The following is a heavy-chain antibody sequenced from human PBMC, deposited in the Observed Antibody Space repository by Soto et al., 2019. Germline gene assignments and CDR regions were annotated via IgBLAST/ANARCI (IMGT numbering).Heavy chain of an antibody. Sequence: SETLSLTCTVPGGSVSSTGYYWSWIRQPPGKGLEWIGYIYHSGSTYYNPSLKSRVTISVDRSKNQFSLKLSSVTAADTAVYYCARDKITGLFDYWGQGTLVT. CDR2: IYHSGST. D-gene: IGHD2-8*02. CDR1: GGSVSSTGYY. CDR3: ARDKITGLFDY. V-gene: IGHV4-30-2*01. J-gene: IGHJ4*02.